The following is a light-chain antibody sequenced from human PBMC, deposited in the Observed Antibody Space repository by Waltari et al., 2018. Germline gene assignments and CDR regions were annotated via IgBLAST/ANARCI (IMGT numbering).Light chain of an antibody. V-gene: IGKV3-20*01. J-gene: IGKJ1*01. Sequence: EIVLTQSPGTLSLSPGDRATLSCRASQSVSSSYLAWYQQKPGQALRALIYGASSRATGIADRFSGSGSGTDFTLTVSRLEPEDFAVYYCQQYGSAPRTFGQGTKVEIK. CDR1: QSVSSSY. CDR3: QQYGSAPRT. CDR2: GAS.